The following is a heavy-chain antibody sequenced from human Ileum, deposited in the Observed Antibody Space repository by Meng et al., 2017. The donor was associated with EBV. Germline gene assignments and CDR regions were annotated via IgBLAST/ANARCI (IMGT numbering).Heavy chain of an antibody. V-gene: IGHV4-59*08. J-gene: IGHJ4*02. Sequence: QVLLRESGPGLAKPSETLSLTCTFSGGSISSYYWSWIRQPPGKGLEWIGYIYYSGSTNYTPSLKSRVTISVDTSKNQFSLNLSSVTAADTAVYYCARGGWSLDYWGQGTLVTVSS. CDR3: ARGGWSLDY. D-gene: IGHD2-15*01. CDR1: GGSISSYY. CDR2: IYYSGST.